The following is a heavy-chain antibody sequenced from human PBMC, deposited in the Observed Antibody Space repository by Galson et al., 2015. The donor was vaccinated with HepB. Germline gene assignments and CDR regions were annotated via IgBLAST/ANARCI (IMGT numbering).Heavy chain of an antibody. CDR1: GFAFNSYS. CDR3: ARASGDY. J-gene: IGHJ4*02. Sequence: SLRLACAASGFAFNSYSMNGAGQAPGEGLEWVSYISSSSSTIYYADSVKGRFTISRDNAKNSLYLQMNSLRAEDTAVYYCARASGDYWGQGTLVTVSS. V-gene: IGHV3-48*01. D-gene: IGHD3-10*01. CDR2: ISSSSSTI.